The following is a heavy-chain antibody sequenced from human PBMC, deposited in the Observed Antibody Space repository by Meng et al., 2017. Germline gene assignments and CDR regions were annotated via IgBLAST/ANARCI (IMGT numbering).Heavy chain of an antibody. CDR2: IYYSGST. CDR1: GGSVTSGSYY. Sequence: SETLSLTCTVSGGSVTSGSYYWGRIRQPPGKGLEWIGYIYYSGSTNYNPSLKSRVTISVDTSKNQFSLKLSSVAAADTAVYYCARDKGGYSYGPDAFDIWGQGTMVTVSS. D-gene: IGHD5-18*01. CDR3: ARDKGGYSYGPDAFDI. J-gene: IGHJ3*02. V-gene: IGHV4-61*01.